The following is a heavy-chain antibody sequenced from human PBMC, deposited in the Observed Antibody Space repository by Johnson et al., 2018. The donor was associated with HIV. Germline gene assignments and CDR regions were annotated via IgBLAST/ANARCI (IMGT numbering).Heavy chain of an antibody. V-gene: IGHV3-66*03. J-gene: IGHJ3*02. CDR2: IYSAGST. CDR1: GFTVSSNY. Sequence: VQLVESGGGLIQPGGSLRLSCAASGFTVSSNYMSWVRQAPGKGLEWVSVIYSAGSTYYADSVKGRFPISRDNSKNTLFLHMNGLRPDDTAVYSCAKDRWEGDAFDIWGQGTMVTVSS. D-gene: IGHD1-26*01. CDR3: AKDRWEGDAFDI.